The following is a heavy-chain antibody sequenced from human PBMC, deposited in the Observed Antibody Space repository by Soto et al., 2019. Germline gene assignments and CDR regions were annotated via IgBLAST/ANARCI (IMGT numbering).Heavy chain of an antibody. CDR2: MSGSGGST. J-gene: IGHJ5*02. CDR1: GFTFSSYA. D-gene: IGHD3-3*01. CDR3: AKDITIFGVPHPNDWFDP. Sequence: ESGGGLVQPGGSLRLSCAASGFTFSSYAMSWVRQAPGKGLEWVSAMSGSGGSTYYADSVKGRFTISRDNSKNTLYLQMNSLRAEDTAVYYCAKDITIFGVPHPNDWFDPWGQGTLVTVSS. V-gene: IGHV3-23*01.